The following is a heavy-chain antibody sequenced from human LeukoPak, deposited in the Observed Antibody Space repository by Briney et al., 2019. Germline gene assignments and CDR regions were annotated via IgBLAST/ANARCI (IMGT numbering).Heavy chain of an antibody. V-gene: IGHV3-74*01. Sequence: PGGSLRLSCAASGFTSSTYWMHWVRQGPGKGLVWVSCINSDGSRTTYADSVKGRFTISRDNAKNTLYLQMNTLRVEDTAVYYGARGSWSAADTNIDYWGQGTLVTVSS. D-gene: IGHD6-13*01. J-gene: IGHJ4*02. CDR3: ARGSWSAADTNIDY. CDR2: INSDGSRT. CDR1: GFTSSTYW.